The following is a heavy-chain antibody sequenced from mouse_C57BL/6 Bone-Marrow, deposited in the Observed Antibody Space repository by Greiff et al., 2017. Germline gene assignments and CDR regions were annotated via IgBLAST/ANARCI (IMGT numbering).Heavy chain of an antibody. Sequence: QVQLQQSGAELVRPGASVTLSCKASGYTFTDYEMHWVKQTPVHGLEWIGAIDPETGGTAYNQKFKGKAILTADKSSSTAYMELRSLTSADSAVYDCTRDGDGYPFDYWGQGTTLTVSA. V-gene: IGHV1-15*01. J-gene: IGHJ2*01. D-gene: IGHD2-3*01. CDR2: IDPETGGT. CDR3: TRDGDGYPFDY. CDR1: GYTFTDYE.